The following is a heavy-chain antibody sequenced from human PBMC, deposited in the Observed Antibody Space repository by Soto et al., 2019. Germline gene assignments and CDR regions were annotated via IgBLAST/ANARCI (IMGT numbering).Heavy chain of an antibody. D-gene: IGHD4-17*01. CDR3: VNMDYGDYGTGAFDI. J-gene: IGHJ3*02. CDR1: GFTFRSYW. CDR2: IKQDGSEN. Sequence: EVQLVESGGGLVQPGGSLRLSCAASGFTFRSYWMSWVRQTPGKGLEWVANIKQDGSENYYVDSVKGRFTISRDNAENSLYLQMKSLRVDDTAVYYCVNMDYGDYGTGAFDIWGQGTMVTVSS. V-gene: IGHV3-7*01.